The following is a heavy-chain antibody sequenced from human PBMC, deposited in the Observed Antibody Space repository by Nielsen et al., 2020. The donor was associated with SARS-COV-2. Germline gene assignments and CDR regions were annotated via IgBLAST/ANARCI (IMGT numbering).Heavy chain of an antibody. CDR1: GLTFSSYW. J-gene: IGHJ5*02. CDR3: ARRPLRITMIVVVGGNWFDP. CDR2: IKQDGSEK. D-gene: IGHD3-22*01. V-gene: IGHV3-7*01. Sequence: GESLKISCAASGLTFSSYWMSWVRQAPGKGLEWVANIKQDGSEKYYVDSVKGRFTISRDNAKNSLYLQMNSLRAEDTAVYYCARRPLRITMIVVVGGNWFDPWGQGTLVTVSS.